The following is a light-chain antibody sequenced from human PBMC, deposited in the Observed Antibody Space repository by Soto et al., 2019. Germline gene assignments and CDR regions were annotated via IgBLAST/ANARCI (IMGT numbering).Light chain of an antibody. CDR2: EVS. V-gene: IGLV2-23*02. Sequence: QSALTQPASVSGSPGQSITISCTGTSSDVGSYNLVSWYQQHPGKAPKLMIYEVSKRPSGVSNRFSGSKSGNTASLTISGHQAEDEADYYCCSYAGSSTLVLGGGTKLTVL. CDR1: SSDVGSYNL. CDR3: CSYAGSSTLV. J-gene: IGLJ2*01.